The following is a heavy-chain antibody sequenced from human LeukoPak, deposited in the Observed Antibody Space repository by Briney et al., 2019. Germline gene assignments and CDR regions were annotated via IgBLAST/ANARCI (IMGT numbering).Heavy chain of an antibody. D-gene: IGHD2-21*01. CDR2: IYYSGST. CDR3: ARGYWGYYYYMDV. J-gene: IGHJ6*03. V-gene: IGHV4-59*01. CDR1: GGSINSYY. Sequence: PSETLSLTCTVSGGSINSYYWSWIRQPPGKGLEWIGYIYYSGSTNYNPSLKSRVTISVDTSKNQFSLRLSSVTAADTAVYYCARGYWGYYYYMDVWGKGTTVTVSS.